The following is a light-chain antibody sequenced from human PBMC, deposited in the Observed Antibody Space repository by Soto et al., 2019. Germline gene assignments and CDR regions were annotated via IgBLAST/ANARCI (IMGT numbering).Light chain of an antibody. CDR1: KLGNKY. CDR2: QDI. V-gene: IGLV3-1*01. Sequence: SYELTQPPSVSVSPGQTASITCSGDKLGNKYACWYQQKPGQSPVLVIYQDIKRPSGIPERFSGSNFGKTATLTISGTQAMDEADYYCQTWDSSTVVFGGGTKLTVL. J-gene: IGLJ2*01. CDR3: QTWDSSTVV.